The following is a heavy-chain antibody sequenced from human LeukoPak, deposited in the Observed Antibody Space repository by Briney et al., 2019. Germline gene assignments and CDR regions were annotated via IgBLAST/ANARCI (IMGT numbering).Heavy chain of an antibody. D-gene: IGHD2-15*01. CDR2: IGSSGSPI. Sequence: GGSLRLSCAASGFTFSTHSMNWVRRAPRKGLEWLSNIGSSGSPISYADSVKGRFTISRDNAKNSLYLQMNSLRAEDTAVYYCATAYGSQWGQGTLVTVSS. CDR3: ATAYGSQ. V-gene: IGHV3-48*01. CDR1: GFTFSTHS. J-gene: IGHJ4*02.